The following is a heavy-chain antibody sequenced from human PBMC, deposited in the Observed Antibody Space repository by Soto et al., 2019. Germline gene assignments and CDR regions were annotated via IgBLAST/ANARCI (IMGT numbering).Heavy chain of an antibody. CDR2: ISSSSSYI. CDR1: GFTFSSYS. Sequence: PGGSLRLSCAASGFTFSSYSMNWVRQAPGKGLEWVSSISSSSSYIYYADSVKGRFTISRDNAKNSLYLQMNSLRAEDTAVYYCARALGWLVRTPPPFDYWGQGTLVTVSS. CDR3: ARALGWLVRTPPPFDY. J-gene: IGHJ4*02. V-gene: IGHV3-21*01. D-gene: IGHD6-19*01.